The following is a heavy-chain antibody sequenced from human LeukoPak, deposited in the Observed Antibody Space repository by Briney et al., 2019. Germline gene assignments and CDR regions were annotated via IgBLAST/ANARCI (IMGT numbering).Heavy chain of an antibody. D-gene: IGHD3-22*01. V-gene: IGHV4-34*01. CDR2: INHSGST. J-gene: IGHJ4*02. CDR1: GGSFSGYY. Sequence: SETLSLTCAVYGGSFSGYYWSWIRQPPGKGLEWIGEINHSGSTNYNPSLKSRVTISVDTSKNQFSLKLRSVTAADTAVYYCARGCDDSSGYYQYYFDYWGQGTLVTVSS. CDR3: ARGCDDSSGYYQYYFDY.